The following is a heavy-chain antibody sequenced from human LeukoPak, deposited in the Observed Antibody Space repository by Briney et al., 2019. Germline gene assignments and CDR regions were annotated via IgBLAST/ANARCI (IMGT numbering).Heavy chain of an antibody. CDR1: GLTVSDNY. CDR3: ARVYGSGTQVPYYFDY. J-gene: IGHJ4*02. Sequence: GGSLRLSCAVSGLTVSDNYMSWVRQAPGKGLELVSVIYSGGSTYDAGSVKGRFTISRDNSKNTLYLQMNSLRAEDTAVYYCARVYGSGTQVPYYFDYWGQGTVVTVSS. V-gene: IGHV3-66*01. D-gene: IGHD3-10*01. CDR2: IYSGGST.